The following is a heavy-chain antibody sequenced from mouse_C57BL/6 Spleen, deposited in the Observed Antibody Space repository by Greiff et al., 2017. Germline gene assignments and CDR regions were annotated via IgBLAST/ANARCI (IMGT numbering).Heavy chain of an antibody. CDR2: INYDGSST. D-gene: IGHD2-1*01. Sequence: EVKVEESEGGLVQPGSSMKLSCTASGFTFSDYYMAWVRQVPEKGLEWVANINYDGSSTYYLDSLKSRFIISRDNAKNILYLQMSSLKSEDTATYYCARYYGNFYAMDYWGQGTSVTVSS. CDR3: ARYYGNFYAMDY. CDR1: GFTFSDYY. J-gene: IGHJ4*01. V-gene: IGHV5-16*01.